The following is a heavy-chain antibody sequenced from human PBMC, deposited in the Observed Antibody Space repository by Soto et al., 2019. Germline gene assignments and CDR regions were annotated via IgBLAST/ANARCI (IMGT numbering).Heavy chain of an antibody. V-gene: IGHV4-59*01. CDR2: INHSGST. CDR1: GGSIRNYY. CDR3: AKDPIGDIQPREYYFDY. D-gene: IGHD5-12*01. J-gene: IGHJ4*02. Sequence: LSLTFIVSGGSIRNYYWGWIRQPPGKGPEWVGYINHSGSTNYNPSLKSRVTISLATSKNQVSLRLSSVTAADTAVYYCAKDPIGDIQPREYYFDYWGQGTLVTVSS.